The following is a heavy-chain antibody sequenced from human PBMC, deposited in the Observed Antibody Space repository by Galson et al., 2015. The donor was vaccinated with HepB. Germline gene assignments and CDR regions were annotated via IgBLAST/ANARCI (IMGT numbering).Heavy chain of an antibody. Sequence: SETLSLTCAVYGGSFSGYYWSWIRQPPGKGLEWIGEINHSGSTNYNPSLKSRVTISVDTSKNQFSLKLSSVTAADTAVYYCARGKGRPVVVPAAIQGRFFDYWGQGTLVTVSS. CDR3: ARGKGRPVVVPAAIQGRFFDY. CDR2: INHSGST. CDR1: GGSFSGYY. J-gene: IGHJ4*02. D-gene: IGHD2-2*02. V-gene: IGHV4-34*01.